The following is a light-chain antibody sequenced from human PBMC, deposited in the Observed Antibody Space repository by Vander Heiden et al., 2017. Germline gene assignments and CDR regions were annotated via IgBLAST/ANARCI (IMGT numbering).Light chain of an antibody. J-gene: IGLJ3*02. V-gene: IGLV2-23*02. CDR3: CSYAGDTSWV. Sequence: QSALPQPASVSGSPGQSITISCTGTSSDVGSYNLVSWYQQHPGKAPKLMIYGVTKRPSGFSNRFSGSKSGNTASLTISGLQAEDEADYYCCSYAGDTSWVFGGGTRLTVL. CDR1: SSDVGSYNL. CDR2: GVT.